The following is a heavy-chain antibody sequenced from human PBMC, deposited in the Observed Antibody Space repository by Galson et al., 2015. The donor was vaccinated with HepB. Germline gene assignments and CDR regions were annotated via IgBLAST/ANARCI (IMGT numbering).Heavy chain of an antibody. Sequence: TLSLTCAVSGGSISSDGYSWSWIRQPPGKGLEWVGYIYHSGSTYYNPSLKSRVAISVDRSKNKFSLKLSSVTAADTAVYYCAGGSSYGYTFYYYGVDVWGQGTTVTVSS. V-gene: IGHV4-30-2*01. J-gene: IGHJ6*02. CDR2: IYHSGST. CDR1: GGSISSDGYS. CDR3: AGGSSYGYTFYYYGVDV. D-gene: IGHD5-18*01.